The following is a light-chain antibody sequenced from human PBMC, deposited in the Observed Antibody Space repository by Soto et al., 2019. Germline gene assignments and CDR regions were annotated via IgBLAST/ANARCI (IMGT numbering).Light chain of an antibody. CDR2: DES. J-gene: IGKJ4*01. CDR3: QQRSNWPLT. V-gene: IGKV3-11*01. Sequence: EIVLTQSPATLSLSPGERATLSCRASQSVSSYLAWYQQKPGQAPRLLMYDESNRATGIPARFSGSGSGTDVTLTISSLEPEDFAVYYCQQRSNWPLTFGGGTKVEIK. CDR1: QSVSSY.